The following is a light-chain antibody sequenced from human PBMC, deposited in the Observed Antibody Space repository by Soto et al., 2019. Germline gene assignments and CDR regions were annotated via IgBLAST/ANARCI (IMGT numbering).Light chain of an antibody. CDR2: AAS. CDR1: QSISSY. V-gene: IGKV1-39*01. J-gene: IGKJ1*01. CDR3: QQSDSTPWT. Sequence: DIQMTQSPSSLSASVGDTVTITCRASQSISSYLNWYQQKPGKAPELLIYAASTLQSGVPSRFSASGSGTDFTLTISSLQPEDFATYSCQQSDSTPWTFGQGTKVEV.